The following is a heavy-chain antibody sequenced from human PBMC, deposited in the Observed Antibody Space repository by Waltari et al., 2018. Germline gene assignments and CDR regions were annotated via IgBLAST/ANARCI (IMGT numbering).Heavy chain of an antibody. J-gene: IGHJ5*02. CDR2: IIPILGTA. CDR1: GGTFSSYA. Sequence: QVQLVQSGAEVKKPGSSVKVSCKASGGTFSSYAISWVRQAPGQGLEWMGGIIPILGTANYARKFQGRVTITADESTSTAYMELSSLRSEDTAVYYCASSIVGHRFDPWGQGTLVTVSS. CDR3: ASSIVGHRFDP. D-gene: IGHD2-15*01. V-gene: IGHV1-69*12.